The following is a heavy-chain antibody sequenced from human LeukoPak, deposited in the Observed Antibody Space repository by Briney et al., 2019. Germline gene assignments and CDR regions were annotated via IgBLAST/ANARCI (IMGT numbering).Heavy chain of an antibody. J-gene: IGHJ4*02. D-gene: IGHD4-17*01. V-gene: IGHV3-23*01. CDR2: ISGSGGST. Sequence: GGSLRLSCAASGFTFSSYAMSWVRQAPGKGLEWVSAISGSGGSTYYADSVKGRFTISRDNSKNTLYLQMNSLRAEDTAVYYCARDDLYGDYYGYWGQGTLVTVSS. CDR1: GFTFSSYA. CDR3: ARDDLYGDYYGY.